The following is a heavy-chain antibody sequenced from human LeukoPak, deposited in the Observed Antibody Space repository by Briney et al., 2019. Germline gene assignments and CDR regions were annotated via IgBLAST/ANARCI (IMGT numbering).Heavy chain of an antibody. Sequence: SQTLSLTCAISGDSVSSNDAAWNWIRQSPSRGLEWLGRTFYRSKWYYDSAVSVKSRITINPDTSKNQFSLQLNSVTPEDTAVYYCARGNTLVRGTRNPFDYWGQGTLVTVSS. D-gene: IGHD3-10*01. V-gene: IGHV6-1*01. CDR3: ARGNTLVRGTRNPFDY. J-gene: IGHJ4*02. CDR2: TFYRSKWYY. CDR1: GDSVSSNDAA.